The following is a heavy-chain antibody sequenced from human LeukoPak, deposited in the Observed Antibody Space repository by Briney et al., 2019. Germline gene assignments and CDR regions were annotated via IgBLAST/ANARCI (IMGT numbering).Heavy chain of an antibody. J-gene: IGHJ4*02. Sequence: SETLSLTCTVSGGSISSYYWSWIRQPPGKGLEWIGYIYYSGSTNYNPSLKSRVTISVDTSKNQFSLKLSSVTAADTAVYYCARRKIAAAGKPLDYWGQGTLVTVS. V-gene: IGHV4-59*12. CDR1: GGSISSYY. CDR2: IYYSGST. D-gene: IGHD6-13*01. CDR3: ARRKIAAAGKPLDY.